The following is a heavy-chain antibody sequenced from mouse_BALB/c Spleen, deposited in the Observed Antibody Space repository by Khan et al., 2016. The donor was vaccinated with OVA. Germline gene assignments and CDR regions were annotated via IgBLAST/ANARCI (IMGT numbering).Heavy chain of an antibody. J-gene: IGHJ2*01. CDR2: IFPGNSDT. CDR3: ARNGFGNYESWDY. CDR1: GYTFTNYW. Sequence: EVQLQESGTVLARPGASVKMSCKASGYTFTNYWMHWVKQRPGQGLEWIGTIFPGNSDTNYNQKFTGKAKLTDVTSTSTAYMELSSLTNEDDADYYGARNGFGNYESWDYWGQGTTLTVSS. D-gene: IGHD2-1*01. V-gene: IGHV1-5*01.